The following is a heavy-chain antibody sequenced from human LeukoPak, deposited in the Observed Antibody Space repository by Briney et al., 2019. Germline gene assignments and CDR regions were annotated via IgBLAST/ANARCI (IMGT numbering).Heavy chain of an antibody. J-gene: IGHJ4*02. CDR1: GFTFSSYA. D-gene: IGHD3-10*01. CDR2: ISGSGGST. Sequence: GGSLRLSCAASGFTFSSYAMSWVRQAPGKGLEWVSAISGSGGSTYYADSVKGRFTISRDNSKNTLYLQMNSLRAEDTAVYYCAKDRDHQTYYYGSGSYGYDYWGQGTLVTVSS. CDR3: AKDRDHQTYYYGSGSYGYDY. V-gene: IGHV3-23*01.